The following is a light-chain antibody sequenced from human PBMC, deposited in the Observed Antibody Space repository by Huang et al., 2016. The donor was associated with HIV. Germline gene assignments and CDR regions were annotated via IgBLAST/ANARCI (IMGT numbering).Light chain of an antibody. Sequence: DIQLTQSPSSLSASVGDGITITCRASENIVYSLSWFQQKPGHAPKALIYATSSLHAGVPSKFSGTGSGTNFTLSINGLGPEDFATYYCQQSRNLPRTYGGGTKVDI. J-gene: IGKJ4*01. CDR1: ENIVYS. V-gene: IGKV1-39*01. CDR2: ATS. CDR3: QQSRNLPRT.